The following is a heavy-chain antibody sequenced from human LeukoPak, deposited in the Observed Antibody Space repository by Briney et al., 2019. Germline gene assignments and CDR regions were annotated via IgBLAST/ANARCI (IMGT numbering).Heavy chain of an antibody. CDR1: GFTFSSYA. CDR3: ARDEEWLSRAAYYFDY. J-gene: IGHJ4*02. V-gene: IGHV3-30-3*01. Sequence: PGGSLRLSCATSGFTFSSYAMHRVRQAPGKGLEWVAVISYDGSNKYYADSVKGRFTISRDNSKNTLYLQMNSLRAEDTAVYYCARDEEWLSRAAYYFDYWGQGTLVTVSS. CDR2: ISYDGSNK. D-gene: IGHD3-3*01.